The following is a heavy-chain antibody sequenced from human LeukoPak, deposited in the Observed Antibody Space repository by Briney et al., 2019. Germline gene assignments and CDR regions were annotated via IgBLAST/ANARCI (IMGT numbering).Heavy chain of an antibody. CDR1: GGSISSGGYY. J-gene: IGHJ4*02. V-gene: IGHV4-31*03. Sequence: SQTLSLTCTVSGGSISSGGYYWSWIRQHPGTGLEWIGYIYYSGSTYYNPSLKSRVTISVDTSKNQSSLKLSSVTAADTAVYFCARGLTDYWSGEGSRYFDYWGQGTLVTVSS. CDR3: ARGLTDYWSGEGSRYFDY. D-gene: IGHD3-3*01. CDR2: IYYSGST.